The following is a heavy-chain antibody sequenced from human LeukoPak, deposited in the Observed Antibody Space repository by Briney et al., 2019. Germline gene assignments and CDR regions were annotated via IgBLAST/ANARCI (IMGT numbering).Heavy chain of an antibody. Sequence: PSETLSLTCAVSGGSISSGGYSWSWIRQPPGKGLEWIGYIYHSGSTYYNPSLKSRVTTSVDRSKNQFSLKLSSVTAADTAVYYCARDLRGSDYYYGMDVWGQGTTVTVSS. CDR3: ARDLRGSDYYYGMDV. V-gene: IGHV4-30-2*01. CDR2: IYHSGST. J-gene: IGHJ6*02. CDR1: GGSISSGGYS. D-gene: IGHD3-10*01.